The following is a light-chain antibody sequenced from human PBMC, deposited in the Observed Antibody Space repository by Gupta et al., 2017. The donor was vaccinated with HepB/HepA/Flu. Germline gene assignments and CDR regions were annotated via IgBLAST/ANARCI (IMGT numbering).Light chain of an antibody. CDR2: DES. J-gene: IGLJ3*02. Sequence: SALTQPVSVSASPGQSLTISCTGTSSDVGGYNYVSWYQQHPGNAPNLMIYDESNRPSGVTNRFSGSKSGNTTALTISGLQAEDEADYYCSSDTNSSALGVFGGGTKLTVL. V-gene: IGLV2-14*01. CDR1: SSDVGGYNY. CDR3: SSDTNSSALGV.